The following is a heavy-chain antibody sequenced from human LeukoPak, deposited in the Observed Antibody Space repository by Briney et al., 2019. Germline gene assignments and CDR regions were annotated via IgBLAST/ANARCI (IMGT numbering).Heavy chain of an antibody. V-gene: IGHV3-30*04. CDR2: ISYDGSNK. CDR1: GFTFSSYA. J-gene: IGHJ4*02. Sequence: GVLRLSCAASGFTFSSYAMHWVRQAPGKGLEWVAVISYDGSNKYYADPVKGRFTISRDNSKNTLYLQMNSLRAEDTAVYYCAREIVVVITVAIGYWGQGTLVTVSS. CDR3: AREIVVVITVAIGY. D-gene: IGHD3-22*01.